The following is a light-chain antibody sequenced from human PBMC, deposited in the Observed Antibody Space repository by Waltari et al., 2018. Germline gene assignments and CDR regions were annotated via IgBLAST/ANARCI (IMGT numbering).Light chain of an antibody. CDR1: HNITTY. V-gene: IGKV1-39*01. J-gene: IGKJ4*01. CDR3: QQTNSVPLT. Sequence: DIQMTQSPSSLSASVGDRVTISCRASHNITTYLNWYQQKPGKAPNLLIYAASTLQSGVPSRFSGSGSGTECILTISSLRPEDFATYYCQQTNSVPLTFGGGTKVESK. CDR2: AAS.